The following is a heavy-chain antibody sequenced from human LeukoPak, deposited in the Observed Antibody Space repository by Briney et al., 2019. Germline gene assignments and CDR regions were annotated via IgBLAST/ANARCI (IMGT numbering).Heavy chain of an antibody. CDR1: GFTFSSYD. D-gene: IGHD4-17*01. CDR3: ARTTLTSFNSFDI. CDR2: ISYDGGNK. Sequence: GGSLRLSCAASGFTFSSYDMHWVRQAPGKGLEWVAVISYDGGNKYYADSVRGRFTIFRDNSKNTLNLEMNSLRVDDTAVYYCARTTLTSFNSFDIWGQGTMVTGSS. V-gene: IGHV3-30-3*01. J-gene: IGHJ3*02.